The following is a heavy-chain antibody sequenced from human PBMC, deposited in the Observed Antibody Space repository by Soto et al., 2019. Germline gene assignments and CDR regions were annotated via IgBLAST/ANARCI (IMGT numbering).Heavy chain of an antibody. D-gene: IGHD3-3*01. CDR3: ARASARFLEWASLADAFDI. V-gene: IGHV5-51*04. CDR1: GYSFTSYW. Sequence: GESLKISCKGSGYSFTSYWIGWVRQMPGKGLEWMGIIYPGDSDTRYSPSFQGQVTISADKPISTAYLQWSSLKASDTAMYYCARASARFLEWASLADAFDIWGQGTMVTVSS. J-gene: IGHJ3*02. CDR2: IYPGDSDT.